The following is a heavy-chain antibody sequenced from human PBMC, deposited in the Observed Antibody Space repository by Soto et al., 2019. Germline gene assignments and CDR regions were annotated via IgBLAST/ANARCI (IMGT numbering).Heavy chain of an antibody. D-gene: IGHD3-22*01. J-gene: IGHJ3*02. Sequence: GGSLRLSCAASGFTFSDYYMSWIRQAPGKGLEWISYINSSSSYTNYADSVKGRFTISRDNSKNTLYLQMNSLRAEDTAVYYCATDYYDSSGYYPNDAFDIWGQGTMVTVSS. CDR3: ATDYYDSSGYYPNDAFDI. V-gene: IGHV3-11*06. CDR1: GFTFSDYY. CDR2: INSSSSYT.